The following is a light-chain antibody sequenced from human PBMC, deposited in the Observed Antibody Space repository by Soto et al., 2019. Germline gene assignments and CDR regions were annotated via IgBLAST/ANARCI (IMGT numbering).Light chain of an antibody. CDR2: KAS. V-gene: IGKV1-5*03. J-gene: IGKJ1*01. CDR3: QHYNSYSEA. Sequence: IQMTQSPSTLSVYVRGGVTVTCLASQTISSWLAWYQQKPGKAPKLLIYKASTLKSGVPSRFSGSGSGTEFTLTISSLQPDDFATYYCQHYNSYSEAFGQGTKVDVK. CDR1: QTISSW.